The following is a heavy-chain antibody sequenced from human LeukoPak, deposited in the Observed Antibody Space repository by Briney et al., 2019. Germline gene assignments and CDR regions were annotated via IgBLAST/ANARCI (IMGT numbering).Heavy chain of an antibody. V-gene: IGHV3-30*02. CDR3: AKDGGYSSGWYSLDY. J-gene: IGHJ4*02. Sequence: GGSLRLSCAASGFTFSSYGMHWVRQAPGKGLEWVAFIRYDGSNEYYADSVKGRFTISRDNSKNTLYLQMNSLRAEDTAVYYCAKDGGYSSGWYSLDYWGQGTLVAVSS. CDR2: IRYDGSNE. D-gene: IGHD6-19*01. CDR1: GFTFSSYG.